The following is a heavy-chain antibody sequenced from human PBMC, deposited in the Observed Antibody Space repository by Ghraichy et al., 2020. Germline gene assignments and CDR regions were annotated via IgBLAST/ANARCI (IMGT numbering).Heavy chain of an antibody. CDR3: ARVIGYYDFWSGYYKPYYYYYGMDV. V-gene: IGHV1-18*04. J-gene: IGHJ6*02. CDR1: GYTFTSYG. D-gene: IGHD3-3*01. CDR2: ISAYNGNT. Sequence: ASVKVSCKASGYTFTSYGISWVRQAPGQGLEWMGWISAYNGNTNYAQKLQGRVTMTTDTSTSTAYMELRSLRSDDTAVYYCARVIGYYDFWSGYYKPYYYYYGMDVWGQGTTVTVSS.